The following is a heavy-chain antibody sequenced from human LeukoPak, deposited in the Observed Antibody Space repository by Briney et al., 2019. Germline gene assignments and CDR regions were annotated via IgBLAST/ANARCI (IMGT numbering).Heavy chain of an antibody. J-gene: IGHJ5*02. CDR3: ARDSKDIAAATNWFDP. CDR1: GGSISSSSYY. V-gene: IGHV4-39*07. D-gene: IGHD6-13*01. Sequence: PSETLSLTCTVSGGSISSSSYYWGWIRQPPGKGLEWIGSIYYSGSTYHNPSLKSRVTISVDTSKNQFSLKLSSVTAADTAVYYCARDSKDIAAATNWFDPWGQGTLVTVSS. CDR2: IYYSGST.